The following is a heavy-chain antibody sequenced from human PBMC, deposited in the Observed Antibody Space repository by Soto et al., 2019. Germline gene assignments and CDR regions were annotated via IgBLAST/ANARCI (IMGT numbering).Heavy chain of an antibody. Sequence: PSETLSLTCTVSGASISDYYWIWIRQPAGKRLEWLGRIDASGSAYYSPSLKSRVTMPVDTSKNQFSLKLTSVTAADTAVYYCVRGLRGYDQLFDYWGQGTLVTVSS. J-gene: IGHJ4*02. V-gene: IGHV4-4*07. CDR2: IDASGSA. D-gene: IGHD5-12*01. CDR3: VRGLRGYDQLFDY. CDR1: GASISDYY.